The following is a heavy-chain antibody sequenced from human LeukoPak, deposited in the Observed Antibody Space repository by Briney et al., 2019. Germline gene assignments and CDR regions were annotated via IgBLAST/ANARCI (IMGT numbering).Heavy chain of an antibody. CDR2: INPNSGGT. CDR1: GYTFTGYY. V-gene: IGHV1-2*02. Sequence: ASVKVSCKASGYTFTGYYMHWVRQAPGQGLEWMGWINPNSGGTNYAQKFQGRVTMTRDTSISTAYMELSRLRSDDTAVYYCARECDGSGWTIDAFDIWGQGTMVTVSS. CDR3: ARECDGSGWTIDAFDI. J-gene: IGHJ3*02. D-gene: IGHD6-19*01.